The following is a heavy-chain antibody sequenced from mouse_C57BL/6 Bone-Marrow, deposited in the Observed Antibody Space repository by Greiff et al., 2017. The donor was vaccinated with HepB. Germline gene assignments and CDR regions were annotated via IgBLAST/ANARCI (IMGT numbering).Heavy chain of an antibody. CDR3: GGPWFAY. Sequence: VKLQESGAELVRPGPSVKVSCKASGYAFTNYLIDWVKQRPGQGLEWIGVINPGSGGTNYNEKFKGKATLTADKSSSTAYMQLSSRTSEDSAVYFWGGPWFAYWGQGTLVTVSA. J-gene: IGHJ3*01. CDR1: GYAFTNYL. V-gene: IGHV1-54*01. CDR2: INPGSGGT.